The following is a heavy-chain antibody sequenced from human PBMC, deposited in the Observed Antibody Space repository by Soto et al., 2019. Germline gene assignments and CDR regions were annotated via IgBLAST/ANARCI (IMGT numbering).Heavy chain of an antibody. Sequence: QVQLQESGPGLVKPSQTLSLTCTVSGGSISSGDYYWSWIRQPPGNGLELIGYIYYSGSTYYNPSLRGRGTISVDACKNQCALKPGSGTAADRAVYYYAGINFMTTGGGADYCGQGTLVTVSS. J-gene: IGHJ4*02. CDR2: IYYSGST. CDR3: AGINFMTTGGGADY. V-gene: IGHV4-30-4*01. D-gene: IGHD4-17*01. CDR1: GGSISSGDYY.